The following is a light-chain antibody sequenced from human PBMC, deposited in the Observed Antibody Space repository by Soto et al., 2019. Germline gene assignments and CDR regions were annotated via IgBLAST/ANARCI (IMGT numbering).Light chain of an antibody. CDR1: QSVSSIF. J-gene: IGKJ5*01. V-gene: IGKV3-11*01. Sequence: EIVLTQSPGTLSLSPGDSATLSCRASQSVSSIFLAWYQHKPGRPPRLIIYDASNRATGIPARFSGSGSGADFTLTISSLEPEDFAVYYCQQRSNWPITFGQGTRLEIK. CDR2: DAS. CDR3: QQRSNWPIT.